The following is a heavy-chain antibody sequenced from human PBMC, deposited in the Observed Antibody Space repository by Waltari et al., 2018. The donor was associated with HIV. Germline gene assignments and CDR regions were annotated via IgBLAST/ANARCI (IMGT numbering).Heavy chain of an antibody. V-gene: IGHV1-8*01. CDR1: GYDFTTFD. Sequence: QVQLVQSGAEVKLPGASLKVSCRTSGYDFTTFDINWVPQALGQGLECMGWRSLHRGKTEYARKFRGRVIMTSDSSIDTAYLELSILTSHDTAVYYCARSRPGAVFGDNWGQGTLVTVSS. CDR2: RSLHRGKT. D-gene: IGHD3-3*01. J-gene: IGHJ4*02. CDR3: ARSRPGAVFGDN.